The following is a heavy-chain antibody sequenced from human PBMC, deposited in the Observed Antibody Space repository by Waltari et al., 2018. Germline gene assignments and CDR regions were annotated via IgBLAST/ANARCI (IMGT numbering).Heavy chain of an antibody. CDR3: AKDLAVAGTSAFDI. V-gene: IGHV3-30*02. J-gene: IGHJ3*02. CDR2: IRYDGSNK. CDR1: GFTFSSYG. Sequence: QVQLVESGGGVVQPGGSLRLSCAASGFTFSSYGMHWVRRAPGKGLEWVAFIRYDGSNKYYADSVKGRFTISRDNSKNTLYLQMNSLRAEDTAVYYCAKDLAVAGTSAFDIWGQGTMVTVSS. D-gene: IGHD6-19*01.